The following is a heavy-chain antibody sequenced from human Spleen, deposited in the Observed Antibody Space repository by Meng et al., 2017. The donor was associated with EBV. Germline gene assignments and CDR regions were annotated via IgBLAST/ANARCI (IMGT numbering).Heavy chain of an antibody. J-gene: IGHJ5*02. Sequence: ELAVSCLGLVRPSLPLDLTCTVSGASITSGGYSWTWIRQTPGKGLEGIGNIYHSGTTYYNPSLKSRVTLSVDTSANHFSLKLTSLTAADTAVYYCARDQPGWFNPWGQGTLVTVSS. CDR3: ARDQPGWFNP. CDR1: GASITSGGYS. D-gene: IGHD1-14*01. V-gene: IGHV4-30-2*01. CDR2: IYHSGTT.